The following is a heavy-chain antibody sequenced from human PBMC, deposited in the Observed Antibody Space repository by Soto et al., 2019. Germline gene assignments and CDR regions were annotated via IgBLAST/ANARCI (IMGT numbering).Heavy chain of an antibody. V-gene: IGHV4-31*03. CDR1: GGSLSSGGYY. D-gene: IGHD1-26*01. CDR2: IYYSGST. Sequence: TMSLTCPGSGGSLSSGGYYWRWIRQHPGKGLEWIGYIYYSGSTYYNPSLKSRVTISVDTSKNQFSLKLSSVTAADTAVYYCARYRYSGSYCDYWGQGTRVTVSA. CDR3: ARYRYSGSYCDY. J-gene: IGHJ4*02.